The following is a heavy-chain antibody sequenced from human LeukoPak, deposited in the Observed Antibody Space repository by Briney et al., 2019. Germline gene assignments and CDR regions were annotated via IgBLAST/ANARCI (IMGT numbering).Heavy chain of an antibody. D-gene: IGHD1-26*01. CDR1: GFTFSSYA. CDR2: ISYDGSNK. J-gene: IGHJ4*02. V-gene: IGHV3-30*09. Sequence: GGSLRLSCAASGFTFSSYAMHWVRQAPGKGLEWVAVISYDGSNKYYADSVKGRFAISRDNSKNTLYLQMNSLRAEDTAVYYCARGSYSGDPPFFYWGQGTLVPVPS. CDR3: ARGSYSGDPPFFY.